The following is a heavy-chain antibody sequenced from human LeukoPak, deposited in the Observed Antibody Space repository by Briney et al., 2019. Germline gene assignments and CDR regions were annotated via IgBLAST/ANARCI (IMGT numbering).Heavy chain of an antibody. CDR3: ARGSTYCSGGSCYFHYYYYYYMDV. D-gene: IGHD2-15*01. Sequence: GASVKVSCKASGYTFTSYGINWVRQATGQGLEWMGWMNPNSGNTGYAQKFQGRVTMTRNTSISTAYMELSSLRSEDTAVYYCARGSTYCSGGSCYFHYYYYYYMDVWGKGTTVTISS. J-gene: IGHJ6*03. V-gene: IGHV1-8*02. CDR2: MNPNSGNT. CDR1: GYTFTSYG.